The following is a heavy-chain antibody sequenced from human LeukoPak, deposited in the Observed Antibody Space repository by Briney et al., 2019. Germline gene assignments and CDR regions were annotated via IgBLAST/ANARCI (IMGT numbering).Heavy chain of an antibody. CDR1: GFTFSSYE. Sequence: PGASLRLSCAASGFTFSSYEMIWVRQAPGKGLEWVSYIGGSGSPKYYADSVKGRFTVSRDNAKNSLYLQMNSLRAEDTAVYICARESGPIDYWGQGTLLTVSS. CDR3: ARESGPIDY. J-gene: IGHJ4*02. V-gene: IGHV3-48*03. CDR2: IGGSGSPK.